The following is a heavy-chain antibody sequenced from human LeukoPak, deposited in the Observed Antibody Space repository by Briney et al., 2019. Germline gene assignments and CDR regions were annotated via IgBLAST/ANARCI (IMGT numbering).Heavy chain of an antibody. V-gene: IGHV3-23*01. CDR3: AKDTAWYYDFWSGYPKNDAFDI. CDR2: ISGSGGST. CDR1: GFTFSSYA. J-gene: IGHJ3*02. D-gene: IGHD3-3*01. Sequence: GGSLRLSCAASGFTFSSYAMSWVRQAPGKGLEWVSAISGSGGSTYYADSVKGRFTISRDNSKNTLYLQMNSLRAEDTAVYYCAKDTAWYYDFWSGYPKNDAFDIWGQGTMVTVSS.